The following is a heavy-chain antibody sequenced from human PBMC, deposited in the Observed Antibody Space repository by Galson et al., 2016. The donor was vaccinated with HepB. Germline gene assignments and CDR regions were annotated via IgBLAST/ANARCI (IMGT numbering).Heavy chain of an antibody. V-gene: IGHV3-74*01. Sequence: SLRLSCAASGFTFSSHWMHWVRQAPGKGLVWVSRINTDGSSTSYADSVKGRFTISRDNAKNTVDLQIHSLRSEDAAVYFCARDFKLGAPDYKDVWGKGTTVTVSS. J-gene: IGHJ6*03. D-gene: IGHD1-26*01. CDR3: ARDFKLGAPDYKDV. CDR2: INTDGSST. CDR1: GFTFSSHW.